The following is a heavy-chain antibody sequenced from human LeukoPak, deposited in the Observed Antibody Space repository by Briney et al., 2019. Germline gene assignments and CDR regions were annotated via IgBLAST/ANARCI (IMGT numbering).Heavy chain of an antibody. D-gene: IGHD3-9*01. CDR1: GFTFSSYS. CDR2: ISSRSSYI. J-gene: IGHJ4*02. CDR3: AREGPDILTLTVLDY. Sequence: GGSLRLSCAASGFTFSSYSMNWVRQAPGKGLEWVSSISSRSSYIYYADSVKGRFTISRDNAKNSLYLQMNSLRAEDTAVYYCAREGPDILTLTVLDYWGQGTLVTVSS. V-gene: IGHV3-21*01.